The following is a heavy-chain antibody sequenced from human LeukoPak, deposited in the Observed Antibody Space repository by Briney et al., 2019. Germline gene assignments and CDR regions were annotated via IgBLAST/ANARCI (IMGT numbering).Heavy chain of an antibody. V-gene: IGHV3-74*01. CDR1: GFSFSVYW. CDR2: IKTDGSIT. Sequence: GGSLRLSCAASGFSFSVYWMHWVRQAPGKGPVWVSRIKTDGSITDYADSVKGRFTISRDNAKNTLYLQMNSLRAEDTAVYYCARDRQGDFDYWGQGTLVTVSS. CDR3: ARDRQGDFDY. J-gene: IGHJ4*02.